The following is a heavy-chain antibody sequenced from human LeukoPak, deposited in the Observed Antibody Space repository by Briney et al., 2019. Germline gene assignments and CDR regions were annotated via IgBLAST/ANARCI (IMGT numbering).Heavy chain of an antibody. D-gene: IGHD6-19*01. J-gene: IGHJ6*02. CDR3: ARGLSVGYSSPSSVYYYGMDV. CDR1: GGSFSGYY. CDR2: INHSGST. V-gene: IGHV4-34*01. Sequence: PSETLSLTCAVYGGSFSGYYWSWIRQPPGKGLEWIGEINHSGSTNYNPSLKSRVTISVDTSKNQFSLKLSSVTAADTAVYYCARGLSVGYSSPSSVYYYGMDVWGQGTTVTVSS.